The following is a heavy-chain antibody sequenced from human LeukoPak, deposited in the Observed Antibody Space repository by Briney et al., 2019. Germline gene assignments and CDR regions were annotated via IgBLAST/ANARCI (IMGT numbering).Heavy chain of an antibody. CDR2: INHSGST. D-gene: IGHD3-3*01. CDR1: GGSFSGCY. CDR3: ARGQPTIFGVVIKGHWFDP. J-gene: IGHJ5*02. Sequence: SETLSLTCAVYGGSFSGCYWSWIRQPPGKGLEWIGEINHSGSTNYNPSLKSRVTISVDTSKNQFSLKLSSVTAADTAVYYCARGQPTIFGVVIKGHWFDPWGQGTLVTVSS. V-gene: IGHV4-34*01.